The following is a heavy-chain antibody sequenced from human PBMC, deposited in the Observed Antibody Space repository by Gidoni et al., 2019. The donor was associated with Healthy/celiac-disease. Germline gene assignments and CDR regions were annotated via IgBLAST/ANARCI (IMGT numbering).Heavy chain of an antibody. Sequence: EVQLVESGGGLVQPGGSLRLSCAASGLTFSSYALRLVRQAPWTGLEWVSAIRGSGGSTYYADSVKGRFTISRDNSKNTMYLQMNSLRAEDTAGYYCAKDLGKQQLVFFDYWGQGTLVTVSS. CDR3: AKDLGKQQLVFFDY. D-gene: IGHD6-13*01. CDR1: GLTFSSYA. CDR2: IRGSGGST. V-gene: IGHV3-23*04. J-gene: IGHJ4*02.